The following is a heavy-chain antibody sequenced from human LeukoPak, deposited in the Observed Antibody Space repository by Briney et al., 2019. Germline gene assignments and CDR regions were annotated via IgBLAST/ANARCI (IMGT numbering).Heavy chain of an antibody. V-gene: IGHV3-21*01. Sequence: GGSLRLSCAASGFTFSSYSMNWVRQAPGKGLEWVSSISSSSSYIYYADSVKGRFTISRDNAKNSLYLQMNSLRAEDTAVYYCARDREGRRPLYYFDYWGQGTQVTVSS. CDR3: ARDREGRRPLYYFDY. CDR2: ISSSSSYI. D-gene: IGHD1-1*01. J-gene: IGHJ4*02. CDR1: GFTFSSYS.